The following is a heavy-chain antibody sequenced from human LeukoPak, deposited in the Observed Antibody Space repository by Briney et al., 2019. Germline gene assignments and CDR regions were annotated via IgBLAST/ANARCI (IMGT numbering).Heavy chain of an antibody. Sequence: ETLSLTCAVYGGSFSGFYWSWIRQPPGKGLEWVSSISSSSSYIYYADSVKGRFTISRDNAKNSLYLQMNSLRAEDTAVYYCARDESSSWSLDYWGQGTLVTVSS. V-gene: IGHV3-21*01. D-gene: IGHD6-13*01. CDR2: ISSSSSYI. J-gene: IGHJ4*02. CDR1: GGSFSGFY. CDR3: ARDESSSWSLDY.